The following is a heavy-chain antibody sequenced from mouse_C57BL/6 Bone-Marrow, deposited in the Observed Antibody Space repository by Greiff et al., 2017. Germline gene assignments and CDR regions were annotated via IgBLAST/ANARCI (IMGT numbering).Heavy chain of an antibody. D-gene: IGHD2-4*01. CDR1: GYTFTSYW. Sequence: QVQLQQPGAELVMPGASVKLSCKASGYTFTSYWMHWVKQRPGQGLEWIGEIDPSDSYTNYNQKFKGKSTLTVDKSSSTAYMTLSSLTSEDSAGYYCAREGGLRPGFAYWGQGTLVTVSA. CDR2: IDPSDSYT. J-gene: IGHJ3*01. V-gene: IGHV1-69*01. CDR3: AREGGLRPGFAY.